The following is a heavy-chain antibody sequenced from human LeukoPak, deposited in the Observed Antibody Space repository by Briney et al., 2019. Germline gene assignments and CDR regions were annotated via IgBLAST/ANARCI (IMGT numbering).Heavy chain of an antibody. D-gene: IGHD6-19*01. Sequence: ASVKVSCKISGCSLSDLSIHWVREAPGEGLEWMGGFDSENNKMVYSQKFQGRVTMTEDTSADTAYMELTSLRSEGTAVYFCATDRVYRSSGRSWGFFDYWGQGTLVIVSS. CDR3: ATDRVYRSSGRSWGFFDY. J-gene: IGHJ4*02. V-gene: IGHV1-24*01. CDR2: FDSENNKM. CDR1: GCSLSDLS.